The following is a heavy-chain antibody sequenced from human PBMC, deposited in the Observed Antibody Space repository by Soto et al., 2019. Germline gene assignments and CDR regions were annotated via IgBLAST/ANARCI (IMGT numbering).Heavy chain of an antibody. CDR1: GFTFSSYG. Sequence: QVKLVESGGGVVQPGRSLRLSCAASGFTFSSYGMHWDRQAPGKGMEWVAVIAFDGSDKNYVDTVKGRFTVSRDNSKHTLDLHINSSRGDDTAVYYCAKVGDLFTGYWRCYFDYWGQGTVVTVSS. J-gene: IGHJ4*02. D-gene: IGHD3-9*01. V-gene: IGHV3-30*18. CDR2: IAFDGSDK. CDR3: AKVGDLFTGYWRCYFDY.